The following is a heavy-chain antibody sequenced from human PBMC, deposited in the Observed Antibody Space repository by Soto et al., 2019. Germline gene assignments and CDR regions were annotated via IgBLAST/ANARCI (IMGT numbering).Heavy chain of an antibody. V-gene: IGHV4-39*01. D-gene: IGHD2-2*01. CDR2: IYSGGNT. CDR1: GGSITIHHYY. J-gene: IGHJ4*02. CDR3: GSGPSTTWIDN. Sequence: QLQVQESGPGHVKPSQTLSLTCTVSGGSITIHHYYWGWIRHPPGKVLEWIGSIYSGGNTYYNPSLRRRLTIFVDTAKKLISLKLNSVTAADSAIYYCGSGPSTTWIDNWGLGTHVSVSS.